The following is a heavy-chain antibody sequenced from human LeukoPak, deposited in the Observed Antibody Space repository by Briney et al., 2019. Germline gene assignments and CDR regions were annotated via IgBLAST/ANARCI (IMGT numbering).Heavy chain of an antibody. CDR3: ARSGVKDGYNFWAFDI. Sequence: SETLSLTCAVYGGSFSGYYWSWLRPPPGKGLEWIAYIHYSGRTNYKPSLKSRVTISVDTSKNQFSLKLSSVTAADTAVYYCARSGVKDGYNFWAFDIWGQGTMVTVSS. J-gene: IGHJ3*02. V-gene: IGHV4-59*01. CDR1: GGSFSGYY. D-gene: IGHD5-24*01. CDR2: IHYSGRT.